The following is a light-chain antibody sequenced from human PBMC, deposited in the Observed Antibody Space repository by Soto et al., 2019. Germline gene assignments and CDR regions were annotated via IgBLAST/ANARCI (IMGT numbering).Light chain of an antibody. V-gene: IGKV3D-20*02. CDR2: DAS. CDR1: QSISSSY. Sequence: EIVLTQSPATLSLSPGERATLSCRASQSISSSYLAWYQQKPGQAPRLLIYDASSRATGIPDRFSGSGSGTEFTLTITSLQSEDFAVYYCQHYANWPLTFGGGTRVESK. J-gene: IGKJ4*01. CDR3: QHYANWPLT.